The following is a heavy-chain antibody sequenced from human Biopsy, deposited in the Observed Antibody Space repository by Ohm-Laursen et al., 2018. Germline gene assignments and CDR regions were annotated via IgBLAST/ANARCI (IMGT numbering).Heavy chain of an antibody. CDR1: GFTVSSNY. CDR2: IYSGGST. J-gene: IGHJ3*02. Sequence: SLRLSCTASGFTVSSNYMRWARQAPGKGLEWVSVIYSGGSTYYADSVKGRFTISRDNSKNTLYLQMNSLRTEDTAVYYCARSGWPENDAVDIWGQGTMVTVSS. D-gene: IGHD6-19*01. V-gene: IGHV3-53*01. CDR3: ARSGWPENDAVDI.